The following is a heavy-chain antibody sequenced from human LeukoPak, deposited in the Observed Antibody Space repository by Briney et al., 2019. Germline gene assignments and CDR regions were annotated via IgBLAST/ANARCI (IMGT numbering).Heavy chain of an antibody. J-gene: IGHJ3*02. V-gene: IGHV3-30*03. CDR1: GFTFSSYG. D-gene: IGHD3-10*01. CDR3: ETYYYGSGRAGAFDI. Sequence: GGSLRLSCAASGFTFSSYGMHWVRQAPGKGLEWVAVISYDGSNKYYADSVKGRFTISRDNSKNTLYLQMNSLRAEDTAVYYCETYYYGSGRAGAFDIWGQETMVTVSS. CDR2: ISYDGSNK.